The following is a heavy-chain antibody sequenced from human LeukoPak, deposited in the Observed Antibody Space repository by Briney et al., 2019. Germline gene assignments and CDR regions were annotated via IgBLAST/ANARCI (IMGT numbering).Heavy chain of an antibody. V-gene: IGHV3-7*03. CDR3: AGGNSMDV. Sequence: PGGFLRLSCAVSRFPFSNSWMYWVRQAPGKGLEGVANINKDGGGISYVDSVKGRFIISRDNARNSLYLQMNSLRVEDTAVYFCAGGNSMDVWGKGTAVTVSS. J-gene: IGHJ6*04. D-gene: IGHD1/OR15-1a*01. CDR1: RFPFSNSW. CDR2: INKDGGGI.